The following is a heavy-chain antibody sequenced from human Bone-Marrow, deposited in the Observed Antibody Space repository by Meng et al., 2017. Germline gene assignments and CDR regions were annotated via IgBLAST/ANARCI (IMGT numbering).Heavy chain of an antibody. CDR3: ARGQQWLVPRRYFDY. Sequence: GEPLKISCAAPGFTFSDYYMSWIGQAPGKGLEWVSYISSSGSTIYYADSVKGRFTISRDNAKNSLYLQMNSLRAEDTAVYYCARGQQWLVPRRYFDYWGQGTLVTVSS. V-gene: IGHV3-11*01. J-gene: IGHJ4*02. CDR2: ISSSGSTI. D-gene: IGHD6-19*01. CDR1: GFTFSDYY.